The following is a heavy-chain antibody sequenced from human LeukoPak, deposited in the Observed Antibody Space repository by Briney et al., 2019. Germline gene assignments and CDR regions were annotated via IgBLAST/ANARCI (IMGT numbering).Heavy chain of an antibody. CDR2: IYYSGST. D-gene: IGHD3-10*01. Sequence: SETLSLTCTVSGGSISSYYWSWIRQPPGKGLEWIGYIYYSGSTNYNPSLKSRVTISVDTSKNQFSLKLSSVTAADTAVYYCARDGTMVRGVIIPPYGMDVWGQGTTVTVSS. CDR1: GGSISSYY. V-gene: IGHV4-59*12. J-gene: IGHJ6*02. CDR3: ARDGTMVRGVIIPPYGMDV.